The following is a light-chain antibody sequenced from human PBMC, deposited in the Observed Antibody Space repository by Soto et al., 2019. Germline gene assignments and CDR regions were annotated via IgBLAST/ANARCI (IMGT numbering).Light chain of an antibody. V-gene: IGKV3-20*01. CDR3: QQYDKSPPWT. CDR1: ESVSSSY. CDR2: GAS. Sequence: EIVLTQSPGTLSLSPGERATLSCRASESVSSSYLAWYQQKPGQAPRLLVYGASSRATGIPDRFTGSGSGTDFTLTINSLQSDDFATYYCQQYDKSPPWTFGQGTKVDIK. J-gene: IGKJ1*01.